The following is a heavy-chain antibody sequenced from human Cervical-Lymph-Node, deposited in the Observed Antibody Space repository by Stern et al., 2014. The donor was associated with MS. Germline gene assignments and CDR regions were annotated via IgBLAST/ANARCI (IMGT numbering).Heavy chain of an antibody. D-gene: IGHD3-22*01. V-gene: IGHV4-4*02. CDR3: ARRGYYDLDYYYGMDV. CDR1: GASISSSNW. J-gene: IGHJ6*02. Sequence: QVQLQDSGPGLVKPSGTLSLTCPVSGASISSSNWWSWARQPPGTGLEGIGEIYHRGSTNYNPSFKSRVTISVDKSKNQFSVKLSSVTAADTAVYYCARRGYYDLDYYYGMDVWGQGTTVTVSS. CDR2: IYHRGST.